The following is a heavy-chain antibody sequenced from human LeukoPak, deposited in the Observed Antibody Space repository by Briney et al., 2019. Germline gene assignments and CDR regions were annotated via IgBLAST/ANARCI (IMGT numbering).Heavy chain of an antibody. Sequence: ASVKGSSTAFAYTCTTYVMTCVRQATRHGREWMGIINPSGGSTGYAQKSQGRVTMTRDTSTSTVYLELCSLRPQGTALYYCARGSDSSGYYYLNYFDPWGQGTLSPSPQ. J-gene: IGHJ5*02. CDR3: ARGSDSSGYYYLNYFDP. D-gene: IGHD3-22*01. CDR2: INPSGGST. CDR1: AYTCTTYV. V-gene: IGHV1-46*01.